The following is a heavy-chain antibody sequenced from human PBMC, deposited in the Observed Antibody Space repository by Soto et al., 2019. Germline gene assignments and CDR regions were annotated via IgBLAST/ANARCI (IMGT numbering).Heavy chain of an antibody. CDR3: AKDLHNWNYDSYYGMDV. D-gene: IGHD1-7*01. CDR2: ISGSGGST. Sequence: GGSLRLSCAASGFTFSSYAMSWVRQAPGKGLEWVSAISGSGGSTYYADSVKGRFTISRDNSKNTLYLQMNSLRAEDTAVYYCAKDLHNWNYDSYYGMDVWGQGTTVTVSS. V-gene: IGHV3-23*01. J-gene: IGHJ6*02. CDR1: GFTFSSYA.